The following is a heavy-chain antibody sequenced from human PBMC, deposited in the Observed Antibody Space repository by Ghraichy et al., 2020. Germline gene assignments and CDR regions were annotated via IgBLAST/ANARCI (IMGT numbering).Heavy chain of an antibody. V-gene: IGHV4-39*07. J-gene: IGHJ4*02. CDR2: VFYSADT. D-gene: IGHD5-18*01. CDR1: GGSISSSSYY. Sequence: SETLSLTCTVSGGSISSSSYYWGWIRQRPGKGREWIGNVFYSADTYYNPSLKSRVTISLVSRNQFSLNLRFVTAADTGVYYCARDRQGHSYGYSRPHWRQRTTVTVS. CDR3: ARDRQGHSYGYSRPH.